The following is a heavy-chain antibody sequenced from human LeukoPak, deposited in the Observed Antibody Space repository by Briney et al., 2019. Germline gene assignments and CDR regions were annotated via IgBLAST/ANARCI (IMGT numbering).Heavy chain of an antibody. CDR2: VSRSGSTL. Sequence: PGGTLRLSCAVSGCTFSSYERNWVRQPPGKGLEWVSYVSRSGSTLYYADSVKGRLTIPSDNAKNSLYLQMNSLRAEDTAVYYCAREPYSSGWYEGMDVWGKGTTVTVSS. J-gene: IGHJ6*04. CDR3: AREPYSSGWYEGMDV. CDR1: GCTFSSYE. V-gene: IGHV3-48*03. D-gene: IGHD6-19*01.